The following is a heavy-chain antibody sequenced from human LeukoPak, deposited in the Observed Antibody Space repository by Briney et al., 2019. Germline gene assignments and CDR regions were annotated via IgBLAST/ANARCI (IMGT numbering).Heavy chain of an antibody. Sequence: VASVKVSCKASGYTFTSYGISWVRQAPGQGLEWMGWISAHNGNTNYAQKLQGRVTMTTDTSTSTAYMELRSLRSDDTAVYYCARRSGITIFGVAEDYYYGMDVWGQGTTVTVSS. CDR1: GYTFTSYG. CDR3: ARRSGITIFGVAEDYYYGMDV. J-gene: IGHJ6*02. D-gene: IGHD3-3*01. V-gene: IGHV1-18*01. CDR2: ISAHNGNT.